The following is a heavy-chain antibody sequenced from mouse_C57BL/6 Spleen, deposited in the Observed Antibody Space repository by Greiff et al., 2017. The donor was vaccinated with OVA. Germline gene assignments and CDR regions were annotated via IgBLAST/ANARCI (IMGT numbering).Heavy chain of an antibody. V-gene: IGHV5-4*03. CDR2: ISDGGSYT. J-gene: IGHJ1*03. D-gene: IGHD4-1*01. CDR3: ARGLDWDVGWYFDV. Sequence: EVMLVESGGGLVKPGGFLKLSCAASGFTFSSYAMSWVRQTPEKRLEWVATISDGGSYTYYPDNVKGRFTISRDNAKNNLYLQMSHLKSEDTAMYYCARGLDWDVGWYFDVWGTGTTVTVSS. CDR1: GFTFSSYA.